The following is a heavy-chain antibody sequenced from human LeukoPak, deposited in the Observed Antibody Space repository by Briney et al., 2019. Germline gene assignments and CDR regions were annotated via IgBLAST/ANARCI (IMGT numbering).Heavy chain of an antibody. CDR2: ISSSSSYI. D-gene: IGHD3-22*01. J-gene: IGHJ4*02. CDR1: GFTLSSYW. Sequence: PGGSLRLSCAGSGFTLSSYWMHWVRQAPGKGLVWVSSISSSSSYIYYADSVKGRFTISRDNAKNSLYLQMNSLRAEDTAVYYCARAISLYDKGIDYWGQGTLVTVSS. V-gene: IGHV3-21*01. CDR3: ARAISLYDKGIDY.